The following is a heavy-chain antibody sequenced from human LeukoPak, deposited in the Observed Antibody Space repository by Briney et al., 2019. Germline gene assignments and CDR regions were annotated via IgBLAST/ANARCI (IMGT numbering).Heavy chain of an antibody. CDR3: ARMPRGNYDSSGYYDY. D-gene: IGHD3-22*01. CDR1: GGSFSGYY. Sequence: SETLSLTCAVYGGSFSGYYWSWIRQPPGKGLGWIGEINHSGSTNYNPSLKSRVTISVDTSKNQFSLKLSSVTAADTAVYYCARMPRGNYDSSGYYDYWGQGTLVTVSS. CDR2: INHSGST. V-gene: IGHV4-34*01. J-gene: IGHJ4*02.